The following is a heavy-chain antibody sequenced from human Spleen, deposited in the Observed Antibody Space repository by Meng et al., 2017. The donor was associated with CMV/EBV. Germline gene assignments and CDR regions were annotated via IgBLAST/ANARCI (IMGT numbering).Heavy chain of an antibody. D-gene: IGHD2-21*01. CDR2: ISYDGSNK. Sequence: GGSLRLSCAVSGCTFTSYAMHWVGQATAKGLEWVAVISYDGSNKYYADSVKGRFTISRDNSKNTLYLQMNSLRAEDTAVYFCARDRGCGGDCYSANYYYYGMDVWGQGTTVTVSS. CDR3: ARDRGCGGDCYSANYYYYGMDV. J-gene: IGHJ6*02. CDR1: GCTFTSYA. V-gene: IGHV3-30*04.